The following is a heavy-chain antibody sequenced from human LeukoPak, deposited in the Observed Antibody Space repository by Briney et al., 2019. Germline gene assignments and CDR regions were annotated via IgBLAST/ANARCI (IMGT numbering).Heavy chain of an antibody. J-gene: IGHJ4*02. CDR2: ISAYNGNT. V-gene: IGHV1-18*01. CDR1: GYTFTSYG. Sequence: ASVKVSCKASGYTFTSYGISWVRQAPGQGLEWMGWISAYNGNTNYAQKLQGRVTMTTDTSTSTAYMELRSLRSDDTAVYYCAKGTYYYGSWSYLIDYWGQGTLVTVSS. D-gene: IGHD3-10*01. CDR3: AKGTYYYGSWSYLIDY.